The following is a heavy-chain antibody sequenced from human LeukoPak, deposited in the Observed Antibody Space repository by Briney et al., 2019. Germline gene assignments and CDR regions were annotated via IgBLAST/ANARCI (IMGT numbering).Heavy chain of an antibody. V-gene: IGHV4-59*01. D-gene: IGHD6-19*01. J-gene: IGHJ3*02. CDR3: ARLERSGWYLAFDI. Sequence: PSETLSLTCAVYGGSFSGYYWSWIRQPPGKGLEWIGYIYYSGSTNYNPSLKSRVTISVDMSKNQFSLKLSSVTAADTAVYYCARLERSGWYLAFDIWGQGTMVTVSS. CDR2: IYYSGST. CDR1: GGSFSGYY.